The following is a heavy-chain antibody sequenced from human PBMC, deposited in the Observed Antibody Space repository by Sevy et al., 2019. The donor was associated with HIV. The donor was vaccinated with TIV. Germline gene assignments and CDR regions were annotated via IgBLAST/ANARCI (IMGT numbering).Heavy chain of an antibody. CDR2: IVVGYGNT. Sequence: ASVKVYCKASGFTFTSSAMQWVRQARGQRLEWIGWIVVGYGNTNYAQKFRERVTITRDMSTSTAYMELSSLRSEDTAVYYSAAADSYSSGWYPNYAMDVWGQGTTVTVSS. CDR1: GFTFTSSA. CDR3: AAADSYSSGWYPNYAMDV. D-gene: IGHD6-19*01. V-gene: IGHV1-58*02. J-gene: IGHJ6*02.